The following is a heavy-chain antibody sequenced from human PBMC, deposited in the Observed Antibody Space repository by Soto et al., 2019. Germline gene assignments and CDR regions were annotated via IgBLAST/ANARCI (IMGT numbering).Heavy chain of an antibody. CDR1: GGTFSSYA. CDR3: ASRVPAAIGYYGMDV. D-gene: IGHD2-2*02. CDR2: IIPIFGTA. Sequence: ASVKVSCKASGGTFSSYAISWVRQAPGQGLEWMGGIIPIFGTATYAQKLQGRVTITADKSTSTAYMELSSLRSEDTAVYYCASRVPAAIGYYGMDVWGQGTTVTVSS. V-gene: IGHV1-69*06. J-gene: IGHJ6*02.